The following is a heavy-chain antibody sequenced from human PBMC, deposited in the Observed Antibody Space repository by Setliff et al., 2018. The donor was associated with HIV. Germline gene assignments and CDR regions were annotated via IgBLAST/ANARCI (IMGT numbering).Heavy chain of an antibody. CDR1: GGSFSNSYYF. D-gene: IGHD2-15*01. Sequence: SETLSLTCNVSGGSFSNSYYFWGWIRQPPGKGLEWIGSISYSGSTYYNPSLKSRVTMSVDTSKNQFSLKLSSVTAADTAVYYCARDDRCSGGCCYSYWGQGALVTVSS. J-gene: IGHJ4*02. CDR2: ISYSGST. V-gene: IGHV4-39*02. CDR3: ARDDRCSGGCCYSY.